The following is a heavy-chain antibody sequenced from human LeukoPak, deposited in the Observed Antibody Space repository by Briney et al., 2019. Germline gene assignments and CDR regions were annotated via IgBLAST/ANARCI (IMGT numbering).Heavy chain of an antibody. Sequence: ASVKVSCKASGGTFSNYAISWVRQAPGQGLEWMGWISAYNGNTNYAQKLQGRVTMTTDTSTSTAYMELRSLRSDDTAVYYCARTPQYQLPSIIYYYYYYYMDVWGKGTTVTVSS. V-gene: IGHV1-18*01. J-gene: IGHJ6*03. CDR1: GGTFSNYA. D-gene: IGHD2-2*01. CDR2: ISAYNGNT. CDR3: ARTPQYQLPSIIYYYYYYYMDV.